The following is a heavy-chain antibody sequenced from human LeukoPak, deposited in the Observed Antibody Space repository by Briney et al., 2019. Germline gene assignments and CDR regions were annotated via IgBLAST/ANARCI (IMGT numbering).Heavy chain of an antibody. V-gene: IGHV4-34*01. Sequence: PSETLSLTCTVSGGSISSYYWSWIRQPPGKGLEWIGEINHSGSTNYNPSLKSRVTISVDTSKNQFSLKLSSVTAADTAVYYCARQYCSSTSCFRDDAFDIWGQGTMVTVSS. CDR1: GGSISSYY. D-gene: IGHD2-2*01. J-gene: IGHJ3*02. CDR2: INHSGST. CDR3: ARQYCSSTSCFRDDAFDI.